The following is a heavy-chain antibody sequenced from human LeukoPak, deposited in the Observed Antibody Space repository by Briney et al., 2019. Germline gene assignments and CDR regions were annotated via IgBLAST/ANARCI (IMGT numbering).Heavy chain of an antibody. D-gene: IGHD2-2*01. CDR1: GFTCSNYW. Sequence: GGSLRLSCVASGFTCSNYWMSWVRQIPGKGLEWVANIKQDGSEKYYVDSVKGRFTISRDSAKNSLYLQMNSLRAEDTAVYYCARGPLGFCSTNSCPFDYWGQGTLVTVSS. CDR2: IKQDGSEK. V-gene: IGHV3-7*01. CDR3: ARGPLGFCSTNSCPFDY. J-gene: IGHJ4*02.